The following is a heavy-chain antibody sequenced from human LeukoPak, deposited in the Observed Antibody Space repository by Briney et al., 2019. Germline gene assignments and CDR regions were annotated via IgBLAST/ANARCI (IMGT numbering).Heavy chain of an antibody. Sequence: GGSLRLSYTTSGFTFTDYSMTWVRQAPGKGLEWVSSITSTSSHINYADSVKGRFTISRDNAKNALFLQMNSLTDEDTAVYYCARARLGYYDEYFDPWGQGTQVTVSS. D-gene: IGHD3-16*01. CDR3: ARARLGYYDEYFDP. V-gene: IGHV3-21*01. J-gene: IGHJ5*02. CDR1: GFTFTDYS. CDR2: ITSTSSHI.